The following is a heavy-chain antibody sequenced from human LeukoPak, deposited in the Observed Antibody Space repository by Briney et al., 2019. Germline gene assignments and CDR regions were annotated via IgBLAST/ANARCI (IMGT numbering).Heavy chain of an antibody. D-gene: IGHD3-10*02. CDR2: ISSSSGTI. CDR3: AELGITMIGGV. V-gene: IGHV3-48*04. J-gene: IGHJ6*04. Sequence: GGSLRLSCAASGFTFSSYSMNWVRQAPGKGLEWLSYISSSSGTIYYADSVKGRFTISRDNAKNSLYLQMNSLRAEDTAVYYCAELGITMIGGVWGKGTTVTISS. CDR1: GFTFSSYS.